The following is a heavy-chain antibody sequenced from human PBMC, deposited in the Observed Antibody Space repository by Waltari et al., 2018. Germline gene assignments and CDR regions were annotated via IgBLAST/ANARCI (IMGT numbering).Heavy chain of an antibody. J-gene: IGHJ6*03. Sequence: QVQLVQSGAEVRKPGASVKVSCKASGYTFTSYDINWVRQATGQGLEWMGWMNTNSGNTGYAQKFQGRVTMTRNTSISTAYMELSSLRSEDTAVYYCARGTRYDFWSGYYPYYYYMDVWGKGTTVTVSS. CDR2: MNTNSGNT. CDR3: ARGTRYDFWSGYYPYYYYMDV. V-gene: IGHV1-8*01. D-gene: IGHD3-3*01. CDR1: GYTFTSYD.